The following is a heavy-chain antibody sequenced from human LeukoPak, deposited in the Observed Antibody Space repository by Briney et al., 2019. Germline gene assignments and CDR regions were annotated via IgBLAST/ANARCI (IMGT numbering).Heavy chain of an antibody. J-gene: IGHJ4*02. CDR2: IYTSGST. V-gene: IGHV4-61*02. Sequence: SETLSLTCTVSGGSISSGSYYWSWIRQPAGKGLEWIGRIYTSGSTNYNPSLKSRVTISVDTSENQFSLKLSSVTAADTAVYYCARGPGYYYDSSGYQNPSYYFDYWGQGTLVTVSS. CDR1: GGSISSGSYY. D-gene: IGHD3-22*01. CDR3: ARGPGYYYDSSGYQNPSYYFDY.